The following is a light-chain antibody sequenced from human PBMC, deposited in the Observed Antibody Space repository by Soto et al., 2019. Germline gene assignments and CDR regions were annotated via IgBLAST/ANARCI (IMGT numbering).Light chain of an antibody. Sequence: EIVLTQSPGTLSLSPGERATLSCRASQSVSTNYLAWYQRKPGQAPRLLIYGASSRATDIPNRFSGSGSGTDFTITITRLKAEDFALYYCQQYGSSPPTFGQGTKVEIK. J-gene: IGKJ1*01. CDR1: QSVSTNY. CDR2: GAS. CDR3: QQYGSSPPT. V-gene: IGKV3-20*01.